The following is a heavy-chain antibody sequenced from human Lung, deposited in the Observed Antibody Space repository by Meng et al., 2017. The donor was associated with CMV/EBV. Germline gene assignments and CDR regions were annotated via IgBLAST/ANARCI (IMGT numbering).Heavy chain of an antibody. CDR3: AKDSSAWYGGIDVDY. Sequence: SLKISCVASGFTFDNYAMHWVRQAPGKGLEWVSGISWNSDTIDYAASVRGRFTVSRDNAKHSLYLQVNSLRIEDTALYYCAKDSSAWYGGIDVDYWGQGALVXVSS. CDR1: GFTFDNYA. CDR2: ISWNSDTI. D-gene: IGHD6-19*01. J-gene: IGHJ4*02. V-gene: IGHV3-9*01.